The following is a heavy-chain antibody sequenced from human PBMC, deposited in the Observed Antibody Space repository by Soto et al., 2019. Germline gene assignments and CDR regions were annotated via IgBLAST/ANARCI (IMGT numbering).Heavy chain of an antibody. CDR2: ISAYNGNT. CDR1: GYTFTSYG. V-gene: IGHV1-18*04. CDR3: ARAPPFVGSGIDH. D-gene: IGHD3-3*01. Sequence: GASVKVSCKASGYTFTSYGISWVRQAPGQGLEWMGWISAYNGNTNYAQKLQGRVTMTTDTSTSTAYMELSYVTTADTAVYYCARAPPFVGSGIDHWGHGTLVTVSS. J-gene: IGHJ4*01.